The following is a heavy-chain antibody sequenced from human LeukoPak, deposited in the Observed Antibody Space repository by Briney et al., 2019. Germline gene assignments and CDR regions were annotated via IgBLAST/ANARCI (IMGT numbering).Heavy chain of an antibody. CDR3: AKDLDSSGYYYYFDY. V-gene: IGHV3-43D*03. Sequence: QPGGSLRLSCAASGFTFDDYAMHWVRQAPGKGLEWVSLISWDGGSTYCADSVKGRFTISRDNSKNSLYLQMNSLRAEDTALYYCAKDLDSSGYYYYFDYWGQGTLVTVSS. D-gene: IGHD3-22*01. CDR2: ISWDGGST. J-gene: IGHJ4*02. CDR1: GFTFDDYA.